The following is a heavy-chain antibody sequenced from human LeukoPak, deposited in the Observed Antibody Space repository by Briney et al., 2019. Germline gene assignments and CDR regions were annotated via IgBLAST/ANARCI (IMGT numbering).Heavy chain of an antibody. CDR3: AKSSLRFLEWLFDY. Sequence: GASLRLSCAASGFTFSSYAMSWVRQAPGKGLEGVSAISGSGGSTYYADSVKGRFTISRDNSKNTLYLQMNSLRAEDTAVYYCAKSSLRFLEWLFDYWGQGTLVTVSS. J-gene: IGHJ4*02. V-gene: IGHV3-23*01. CDR2: ISGSGGST. D-gene: IGHD3-3*01. CDR1: GFTFSSYA.